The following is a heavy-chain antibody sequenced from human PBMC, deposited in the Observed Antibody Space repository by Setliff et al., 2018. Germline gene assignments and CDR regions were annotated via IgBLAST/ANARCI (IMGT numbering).Heavy chain of an antibody. D-gene: IGHD3-3*01. CDR2: INPDGSER. CDR3: ARDVFDFRTGQAGP. V-gene: IGHV3-7*01. Sequence: PGGSLRLSCAVSGFTFSNHWMTWVRQAPGKGLEWVANINPDGSERYSVDSVRGRFTISRDNAKNSLYLQMNSLRVEDTAVYYCARDVFDFRTGQAGPWGQGTLVTVSS. CDR1: GFTFSNHW. J-gene: IGHJ5*02.